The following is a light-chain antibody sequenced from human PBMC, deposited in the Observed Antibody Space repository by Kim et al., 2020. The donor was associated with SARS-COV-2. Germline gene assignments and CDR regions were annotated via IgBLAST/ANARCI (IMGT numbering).Light chain of an antibody. CDR1: QSVSSN. J-gene: IGKJ2*03. CDR2: GAS. V-gene: IGKV3-15*01. CDR3: QQYNNWTPERS. Sequence: EIVMTQSPATLSVSPGERATLSCRASQSVSSNLAWYQQKPGQAPRLLIYGASTRATGIPARFSGSGSGTEFTLTISSLQSEDFAVYYCQQYNNWTPERSFGQGTKLEI.